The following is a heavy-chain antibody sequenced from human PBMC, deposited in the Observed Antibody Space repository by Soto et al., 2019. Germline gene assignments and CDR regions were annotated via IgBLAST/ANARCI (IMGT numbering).Heavy chain of an antibody. J-gene: IGHJ4*02. CDR1: GFTFNIYG. Sequence: GGSLRLSCAASGFTFNIYGMHWVRQAPDKGLEWVALISYDGSNQYYADTVKGRFTISRDNSKNTLFLQVNSLRADDTAVYYCAKDQASGQGSFDSWGQGTLVTVSS. CDR3: AKDQASGQGSFDS. CDR2: ISYDGSNQ. V-gene: IGHV3-30*18.